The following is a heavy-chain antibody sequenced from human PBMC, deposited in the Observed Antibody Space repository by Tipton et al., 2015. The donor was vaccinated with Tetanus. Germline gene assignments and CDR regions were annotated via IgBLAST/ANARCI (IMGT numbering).Heavy chain of an antibody. CDR2: IYQTDST. J-gene: IGHJ4*02. V-gene: IGHV4-30-2*01. CDR1: GALLTTGGYS. D-gene: IGHD5-24*01. Sequence: TLSLTCNVSGALLTTGGYSWGWIRQPPGQGLEWLGYIYQTDSTYYNPSVRSRLTLSLRRSKNQVSLKLSSVTAADTAVYYCARGITDGYNRRFDYWGQGTRVAVS. CDR3: ARGITDGYNRRFDY.